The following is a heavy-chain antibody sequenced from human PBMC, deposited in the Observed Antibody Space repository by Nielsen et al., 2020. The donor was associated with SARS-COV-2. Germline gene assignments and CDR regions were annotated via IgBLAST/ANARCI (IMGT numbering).Heavy chain of an antibody. V-gene: IGHV3-48*03. CDR2: ISRSGATK. CDR3: ARPSPNDYVYFDV. D-gene: IGHD4-17*01. J-gene: IGHJ4*02. CDR1: RFTFSSYD. Sequence: SLKISCAVSRFTFSSYDFNWVRQAPGKVLEWISYISRSGATKFYADSVKGRFTISRDTARKSIYLQLNNLRADDTAVYYCARPSPNDYVYFDVWGQGTLVTVSS.